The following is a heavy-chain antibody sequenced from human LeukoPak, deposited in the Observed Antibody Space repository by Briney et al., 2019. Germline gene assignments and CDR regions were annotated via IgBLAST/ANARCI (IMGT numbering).Heavy chain of an antibody. D-gene: IGHD6-19*01. CDR2: IYYSGST. CDR1: GGSISSYY. CDR3: ASSPSYSGWYYFDY. Sequence: SETLSLTCTVSGGSISSYYWSWIRQPPGKGLEWIGYIYYSGSTNYNPSLKSRVTISVDTSKNQFSLKLSSVTAADTAVYYCASSPSYSGWYYFDYWGQGTLVTVS. J-gene: IGHJ4*02. V-gene: IGHV4-59*01.